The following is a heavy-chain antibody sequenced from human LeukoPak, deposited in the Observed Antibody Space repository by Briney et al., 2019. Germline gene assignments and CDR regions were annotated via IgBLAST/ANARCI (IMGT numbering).Heavy chain of an antibody. V-gene: IGHV3-21*01. CDR1: GLIFSDYE. J-gene: IGHJ4*02. CDR2: ISSSSSYI. Sequence: PGGSLRLSCAASGLIFSDYEINWVRQAPGKGLEWVSSISSSSSYIYYADSVKGRFTISRDNAKNSLYLQMNSLRAEDTAVYYCASLLGYCTNGVCPLQDYWGQGTLVTVSS. D-gene: IGHD2-8*01. CDR3: ASLLGYCTNGVCPLQDY.